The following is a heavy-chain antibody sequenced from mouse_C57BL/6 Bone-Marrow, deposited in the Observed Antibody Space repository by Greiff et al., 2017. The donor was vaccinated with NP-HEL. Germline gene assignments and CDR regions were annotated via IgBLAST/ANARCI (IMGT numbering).Heavy chain of an antibody. D-gene: IGHD1-1*01. J-gene: IGHJ2*01. CDR2: IDPSDSET. V-gene: IGHV1-52*01. CDR1: GYTFTSYW. CDR3: ARETYGSSYRFFDY. Sequence: QVQLKQPGAELVRPGSSVKLSCKASGYTFTSYWMHWVKQRPIQGLEWIGNIDPSDSETHYNQKFKDKATLTVDKSSSTAYMQLSSLTSEDSAVYYCARETYGSSYRFFDYWGQGTTLTVSS.